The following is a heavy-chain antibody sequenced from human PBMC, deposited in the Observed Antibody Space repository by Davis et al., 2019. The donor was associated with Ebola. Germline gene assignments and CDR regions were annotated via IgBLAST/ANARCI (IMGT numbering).Heavy chain of an antibody. CDR3: AKDHNGIDA. D-gene: IGHD1-14*01. CDR1: GFTFSSYG. CDR2: ITWDGETT. Sequence: GGSLRLSCVASGFTFSSYGMAWVRRAPGKGLEWVSLITWDGETTYYADSVKGRFTISRDNDKNSLFLQMNSLRPDDSALYYCAKDHNGIDAWGQGTLVTVSS. J-gene: IGHJ5*02. V-gene: IGHV3-43*01.